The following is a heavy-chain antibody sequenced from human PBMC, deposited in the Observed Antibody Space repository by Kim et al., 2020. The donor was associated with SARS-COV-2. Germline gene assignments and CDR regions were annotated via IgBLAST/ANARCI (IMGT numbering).Heavy chain of an antibody. CDR3: AKFGGFSLCSSSRCYGYSDY. Sequence: GGSLRLSCAASGFSFSDYAMTWVRQVVGKGMEWVSVISGTGDGKYYADSVKGQFTISRDNSKNTVYLLMNSLRSEDTAIYYCAKFGGFSLCSSSRCYGYSDYWGQGTLVTVSS. CDR2: ISGTGDGK. V-gene: IGHV3-23*01. J-gene: IGHJ4*02. D-gene: IGHD2-2*01. CDR1: GFSFSDYA.